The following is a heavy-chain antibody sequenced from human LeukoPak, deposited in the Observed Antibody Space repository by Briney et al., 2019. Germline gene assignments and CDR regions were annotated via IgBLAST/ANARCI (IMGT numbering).Heavy chain of an antibody. CDR2: ISSSGSTI. CDR1: GFTFSSYE. D-gene: IGHD2-21*02. V-gene: IGHV3-48*03. CDR3: ARARCGGDCPYDY. Sequence: GGSLRLSCAASGFTFSSYEMNWVRQAPGKGLEWVSYISSSGSTIYYADSVKGRFTISRDNAKNSLYLQMNSLRAEDTAVYYCARARCGGDCPYDYWGQGTLVTVSS. J-gene: IGHJ4*02.